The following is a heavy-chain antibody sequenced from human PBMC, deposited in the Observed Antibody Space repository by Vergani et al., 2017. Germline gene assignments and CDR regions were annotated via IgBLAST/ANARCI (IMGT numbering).Heavy chain of an antibody. CDR3: ARGRSGSYYRYFEH. V-gene: IGHV1-18*01. CDR2: ISAYNGNT. Sequence: QVQLVQSGPEVKKPGASVKVSCKASGYDFTNFGLGWVRQAPGQGLEWMGWISAYNGNTKYAQKFQGRVSVTTDTSTTTVYMELRRLTSDDTAVYYCARGRSGSYYRYFEHWDQGTLVIVAS. J-gene: IGHJ1*01. CDR1: GYDFTNFG. D-gene: IGHD3-10*01.